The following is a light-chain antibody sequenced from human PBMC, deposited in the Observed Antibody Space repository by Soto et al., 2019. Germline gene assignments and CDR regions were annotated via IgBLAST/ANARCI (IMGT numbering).Light chain of an antibody. V-gene: IGKV1-5*01. J-gene: IGKJ3*01. CDR3: QQYSGYSLFT. CDR2: DSS. Sequence: DIQMTQSPSTLSASVGDRVTITCRASQSISGWLAWYQQRPGKAPKLLIYDSSSLESGVPSRFSGSGSGTDITLTIGGLQPDDFATYYCQQYSGYSLFTFGPGTIVDIK. CDR1: QSISGW.